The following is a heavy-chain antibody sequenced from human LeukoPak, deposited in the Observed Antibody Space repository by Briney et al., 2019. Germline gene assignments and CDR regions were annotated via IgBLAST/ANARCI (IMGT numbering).Heavy chain of an antibody. Sequence: ASVKVSCKASGYTFTDYAIHWVRQAPGQRLEWMGWINTGNGNAKYSQKFQDRVTLTRDTSASTVYMELSSLRSEDTAVYYCAREYYYDETPDYWGQGTLVTVSS. CDR1: GYTFTDYA. CDR2: INTGNGNA. D-gene: IGHD3-22*01. V-gene: IGHV1-3*04. CDR3: AREYYYDETPDY. J-gene: IGHJ4*02.